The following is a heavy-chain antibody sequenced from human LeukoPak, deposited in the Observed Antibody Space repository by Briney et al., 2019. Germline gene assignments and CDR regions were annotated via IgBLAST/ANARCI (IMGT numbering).Heavy chain of an antibody. CDR3: ARDCPGNFDWLTAGDY. D-gene: IGHD3-9*01. V-gene: IGHV1-18*01. Sequence: ASVKVSCKATGYTFTSYGISWVRQAPGQGLEWMGWISAYNGNTNYAQKLQGRVTMTTDTSTSTAYMELRSLRSDDTAVYYCARDCPGNFDWLTAGDYWGQGTLVTVSS. J-gene: IGHJ4*02. CDR2: ISAYNGNT. CDR1: GYTFTSYG.